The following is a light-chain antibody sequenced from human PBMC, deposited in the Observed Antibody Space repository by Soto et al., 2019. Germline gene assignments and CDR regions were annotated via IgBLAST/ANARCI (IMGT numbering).Light chain of an antibody. J-gene: IGKJ5*01. Sequence: IQLTQSPSPLSASVGDRVTISCRASQDISTHLAWFAQKPGRAPQLLIYAASTLHSGVPSRFSGSGSGTDFTLTISSLQPEDFATYYCQHLNTYPITFGPGTRLEI. CDR1: QDISTH. V-gene: IGKV1-9*01. CDR3: QHLNTYPIT. CDR2: AAS.